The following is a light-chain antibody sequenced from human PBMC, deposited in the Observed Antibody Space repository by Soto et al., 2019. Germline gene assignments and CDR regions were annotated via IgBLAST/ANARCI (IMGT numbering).Light chain of an antibody. J-gene: IGKJ3*01. Sequence: ILLTQSPGTLSLSPGEGATLACRASQSVSSKYLAWYQQKPGQAPRLLIYGASSRATGIPDRFSGGGSGTDFTLTISRLEPEDCAVYFCQVYGDSPRFTFGPGTRVDIK. V-gene: IGKV3-20*01. CDR2: GAS. CDR1: QSVSSKY. CDR3: QVYGDSPRFT.